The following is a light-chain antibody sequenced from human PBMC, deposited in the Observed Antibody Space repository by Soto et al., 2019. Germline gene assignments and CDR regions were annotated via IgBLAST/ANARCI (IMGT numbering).Light chain of an antibody. V-gene: IGKV1-33*01. CDR3: QQYSNLIT. CDR2: DAS. J-gene: IGKJ5*01. CDR1: QDVSNY. Sequence: DIQMTQSPSSLSASVGDRVTITCQASQDVSNYLNWYQQKLGKAPKLLIYDASNLETGVPSRFGGSGSGTYFSFTISSLQPEDFATYYCQQYSNLITFGQGTRLEIK.